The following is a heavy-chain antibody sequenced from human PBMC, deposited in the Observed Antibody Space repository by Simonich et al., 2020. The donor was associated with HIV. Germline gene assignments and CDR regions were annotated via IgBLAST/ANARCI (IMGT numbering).Heavy chain of an antibody. J-gene: IGHJ4*02. Sequence: CAASGFTFSSYEMNWVRQAPGTGLEWVSYLSSSGSPIYYADAVKGRFTISRDNAKNSLYLQMNSLRAEDTAVYYCATLGYCSGGSCSYFDYWGQGTLVIVSS. CDR2: LSSSGSPI. CDR3: ATLGYCSGGSCSYFDY. CDR1: GFTFSSYE. V-gene: IGHV3-48*03. D-gene: IGHD2-15*01.